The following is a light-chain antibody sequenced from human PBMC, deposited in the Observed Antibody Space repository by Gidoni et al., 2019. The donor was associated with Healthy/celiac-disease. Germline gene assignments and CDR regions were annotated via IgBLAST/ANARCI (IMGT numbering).Light chain of an antibody. Sequence: SALTQPASVSGSPGQSITLSCTVTSSDVGGYNYVSWYQQHPGKAPKLMIYDVSNRPSGVSNRFSGSKSGNTASLTISGLQAEDEADYYCSSYTSSSGYVFGTGTKVTVL. CDR2: DVS. CDR3: SSYTSSSGYV. CDR1: SSDVGGYNY. J-gene: IGLJ1*01. V-gene: IGLV2-14*03.